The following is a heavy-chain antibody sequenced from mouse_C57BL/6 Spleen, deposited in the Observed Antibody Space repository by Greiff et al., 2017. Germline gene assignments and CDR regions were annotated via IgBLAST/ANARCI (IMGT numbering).Heavy chain of an antibody. Sequence: QVQLQQSGAELMKPGASVKLSCKATGYTFTGYWIAWVKQRPGHGLEWIGEILPGSGSTNYNEKFKGKATFTADTSSNTAYMQLSSLTTEDSAIYSFARWGYYGSCSYWYFYVWVTGTPVTVSS. CDR2: ILPGSGST. CDR3: ARWGYYGSCSYWYFYV. V-gene: IGHV1-9*01. D-gene: IGHD1-1*01. CDR1: GYTFTGYW. J-gene: IGHJ1*03.